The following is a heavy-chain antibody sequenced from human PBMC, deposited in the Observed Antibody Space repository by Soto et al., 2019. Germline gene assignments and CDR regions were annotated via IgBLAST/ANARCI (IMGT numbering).Heavy chain of an antibody. J-gene: IGHJ4*02. V-gene: IGHV3-30*18. CDR2: ISYDGSNK. CDR1: GFTFSSYG. D-gene: IGHD2-2*01. CDR3: AKPIHQTGYQLPVGTGD. Sequence: GGSLRLSCAASGFTFSSYGMHWVRQAPGKGLEWVAVISYDGSNKYYADSVKGRFTISRDNSKNTLYLQMNSLRAEDTAVYYCAKPIHQTGYQLPVGTGDWGQGTRVTVSS.